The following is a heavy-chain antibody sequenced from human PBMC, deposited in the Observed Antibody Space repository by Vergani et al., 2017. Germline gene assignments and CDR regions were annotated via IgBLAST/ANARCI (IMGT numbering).Heavy chain of an antibody. V-gene: IGHV1-69*02. D-gene: IGHD3-16*01. CDR3: AVTYGFGGYYYYYGMDV. J-gene: IGHJ6*02. CDR1: GGTFSSYI. CDR2: IIPILGIA. Sequence: QVQLVQSGAEVKKPGSSVKVSCKASGGTFSSYIISWVRQAPGQGLEWMGRIIPILGIANYAQQFQGRVTITADKSTSTAYMELSSLRSEDTAVYYCAVTYGFGGYYYYYGMDVWGQGTTVTVSS.